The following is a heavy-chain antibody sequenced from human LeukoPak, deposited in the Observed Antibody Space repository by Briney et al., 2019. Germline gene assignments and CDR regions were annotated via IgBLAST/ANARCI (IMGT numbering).Heavy chain of an antibody. D-gene: IGHD4-17*01. CDR3: ARDVHGDYGSGWFNP. CDR1: GGTFNNSA. CDR2: IMPLFGTA. V-gene: IGHV1-69*05. Sequence: ASVKVSCKTSGGTFNNSAISWVRQAPGQGLEWLGGIMPLFGTAGYAQKFQGRVTITKDESTRTVYLELTSLTSDDTAVYYCARDVHGDYGSGWFNPWGQGTLVSVSS. J-gene: IGHJ5*02.